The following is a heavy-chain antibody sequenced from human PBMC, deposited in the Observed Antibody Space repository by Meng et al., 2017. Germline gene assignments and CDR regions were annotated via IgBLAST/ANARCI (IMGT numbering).Heavy chain of an antibody. V-gene: IGHV1-69*01. D-gene: IGHD5-24*01. CDR3: ARVKVYYRWLQLDY. CDR1: GGTFSSYA. J-gene: IGHJ4*02. Sequence: VQPAQTGDEVEMPWSSVKFSCNASGGTFSSYAISWVLQAPGQGLEWMGGIIPIFGTANYAQKFQGRVTITADESTSTAYMELNSLRSEDTAVYYCARVKVYYRWLQLDYWGQGTLVTVSS. CDR2: IIPIFGTA.